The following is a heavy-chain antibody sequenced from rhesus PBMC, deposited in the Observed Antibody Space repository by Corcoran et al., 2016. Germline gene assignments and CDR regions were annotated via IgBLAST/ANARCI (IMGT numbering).Heavy chain of an antibody. J-gene: IGHJ4*01. V-gene: IGHV4-169*02. CDR2: IYGSGSST. D-gene: IGHD6-31*01. CDR3: AREGVGAAAGPFDY. Sequence: QLQLQESGPGLVKPSETLSVTCAVSGGSISSSYWSWIRQAPGKGLEWIGYIYGSGSSTNYNPSLKSRVTLSVDTSKNQLSLKLSSVTAADTAVYYCAREGVGAAAGPFDYWGQGVLVTVSS. CDR1: GGSISSSY.